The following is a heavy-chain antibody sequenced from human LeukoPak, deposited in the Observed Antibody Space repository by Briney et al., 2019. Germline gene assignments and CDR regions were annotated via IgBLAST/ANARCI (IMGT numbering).Heavy chain of an antibody. CDR3: ARDGDYGDYVGD. V-gene: IGHV3-43*01. CDR1: GFTFDDYT. Sequence: GGSLRLSCAASGFTFDDYTMHWVRQAPGKGLEWVSLISWDGGSTYYADSVKGRFTISRDNAKNSLYLQMNSLRAEDTAVYYCARDGDYGDYVGDWGQGTLVTVSS. CDR2: ISWDGGST. D-gene: IGHD4-17*01. J-gene: IGHJ4*02.